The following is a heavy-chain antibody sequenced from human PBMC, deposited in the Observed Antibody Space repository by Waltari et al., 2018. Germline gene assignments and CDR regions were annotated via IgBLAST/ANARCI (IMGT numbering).Heavy chain of an antibody. V-gene: IGHV4-38-2*01. CDR2: IYHSGST. D-gene: IGHD3-3*01. CDR1: GYSISSGYY. J-gene: IGHJ5*02. CDR3: ARKYDLNPFDP. Sequence: QVQLQESGPGLVKPSETLSLTCAVSGYSISSGYYWGWIRQPPGKGLEWIGSIYHSGSTYYTPSLKSRVTISVDTSKNQFSLKLSSVTAADTAVYYCARKYDLNPFDPWGQGTLVTVSS.